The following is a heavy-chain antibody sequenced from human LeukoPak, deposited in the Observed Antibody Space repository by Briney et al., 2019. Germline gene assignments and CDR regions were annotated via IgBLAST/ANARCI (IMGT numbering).Heavy chain of an antibody. CDR2: MNPNSGNT. CDR1: GYTFTSYD. J-gene: IGHJ4*02. Sequence: ASVKVSCKASGYTFTSYDINWVRQATGQGLEWMGWMNPNSGNTGYAQKFQGRVTMTRNTSISTAYMELSSLRSEDTAVYYCARRYDSSGYYIDYWGQGTLVTVSS. V-gene: IGHV1-8*01. CDR3: ARRYDSSGYYIDY. D-gene: IGHD3-22*01.